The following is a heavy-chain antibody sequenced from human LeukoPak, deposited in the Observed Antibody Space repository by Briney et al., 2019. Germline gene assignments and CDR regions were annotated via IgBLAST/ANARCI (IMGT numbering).Heavy chain of an antibody. CDR1: GFTFSSYA. D-gene: IGHD2-2*01. CDR2: ISGSGGST. J-gene: IGHJ4*02. V-gene: IGHV3-23*01. CDR3: AKDQLGYCSSTSCFG. Sequence: GGSLRLSCAASGFTFSSYAMGWVRQAPGKGLEWVSAISGSGGSTYYADSVKGRFTISRDNSKNTLYLQMNSLRAEDTAVYYCAKDQLGYCSSTSCFGWGRRTLVTVSS.